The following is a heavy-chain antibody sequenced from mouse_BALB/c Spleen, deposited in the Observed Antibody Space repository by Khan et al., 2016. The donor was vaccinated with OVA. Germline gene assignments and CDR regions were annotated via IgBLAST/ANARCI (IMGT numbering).Heavy chain of an antibody. J-gene: IGHJ3*01. CDR2: ILPGSNST. D-gene: IGHD1-1*01. Sequence: VQLQQSGAELMKPGASVKISCKATGYTFSSYWIEWVKQRPGHGLEWIGEILPGSNSTNYNERFKGKATITADTSSNTAYMPLRSLTSEDSAIYYCARGNYYGRTSWFGYWGQGTLVTVSA. CDR1: GYTFSSYW. CDR3: ARGNYYGRTSWFGY. V-gene: IGHV1-9*01.